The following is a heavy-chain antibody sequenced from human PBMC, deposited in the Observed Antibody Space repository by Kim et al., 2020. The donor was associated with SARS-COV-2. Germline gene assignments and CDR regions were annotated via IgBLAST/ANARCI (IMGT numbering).Heavy chain of an antibody. D-gene: IGHD2-2*01. CDR3: ARHWGRRVPPGIDY. V-gene: IGHV4-39*01. J-gene: IGHJ4*02. Sequence: NPSLKSRVSNSVDTSKNQFSLKLSSVTAADTAIYYCARHWGRRVPPGIDYWGQGTLVTVSS.